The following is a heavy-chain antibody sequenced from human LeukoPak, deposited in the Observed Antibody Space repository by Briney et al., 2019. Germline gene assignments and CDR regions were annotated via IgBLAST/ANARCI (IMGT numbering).Heavy chain of an antibody. CDR1: GFTFSSYG. CDR3: AKEYNWSEPFAY. V-gene: IGHV3-30*02. D-gene: IGHD1-20*01. J-gene: IGHJ4*02. Sequence: GGSLRLSCAASGFTFSSYGMHWVRQAPGKGLEWVAFIRYDGSNKYYADSVKGRFTISRDNSKNTLYLQMNSLRAEDTAVYYCAKEYNWSEPFAYWGQGTLVTVSS. CDR2: IRYDGSNK.